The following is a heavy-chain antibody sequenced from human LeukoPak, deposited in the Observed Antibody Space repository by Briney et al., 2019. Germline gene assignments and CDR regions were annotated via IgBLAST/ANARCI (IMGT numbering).Heavy chain of an antibody. CDR3: AREAAGTFCGPRKEYFQH. CDR2: INSDGSST. CDR1: GFTFSSYW. D-gene: IGHD1-7*01. J-gene: IGHJ1*01. Sequence: GGSLRLSCAASGFTFSSYWMHWVRQAPGKGLEWVSRINSDGSSTSYADSVKGRFTISRDNAKNTLYLQMNSLRAEDTAVYYCAREAAGTFCGPRKEYFQHWGQGTLVTVSS. V-gene: IGHV3-74*01.